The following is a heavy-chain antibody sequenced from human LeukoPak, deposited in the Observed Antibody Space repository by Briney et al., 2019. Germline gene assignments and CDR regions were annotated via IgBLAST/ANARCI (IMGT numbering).Heavy chain of an antibody. CDR1: GHSHSSLH. V-gene: IGHV4-59*08. CDR3: ARHRAYSNSSPFPH. J-gene: IGHJ4*02. CDR2: IYYTEST. Sequence: SETVTLLCSLSGHSHSSLHWSWTRQPPGKGLEWIGYIYYTESTNYNPSLKSRVTMFVDMSKNQLSLRLSSVTAADTAVYYCARHRAYSNSSPFPHWGQETLVTVSS. D-gene: IGHD6-6*01.